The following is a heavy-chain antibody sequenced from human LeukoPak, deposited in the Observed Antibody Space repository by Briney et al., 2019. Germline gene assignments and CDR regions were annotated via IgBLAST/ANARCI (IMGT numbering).Heavy chain of an antibody. CDR2: ISGSGGST. V-gene: IGHV3-23*01. CDR3: AKDWGSGYSGYDAFDI. Sequence: GGSLRLSCAASGFTFSSYAMSWVRQAPGKGLEWVSAISGSGGSTYYADSVKGRFTVSRDNSKNTLYLQMNSLRAEDTALYYCAKDWGSGYSGYDAFDIWGQGTMVTVSS. D-gene: IGHD5-12*01. CDR1: GFTFSSYA. J-gene: IGHJ3*02.